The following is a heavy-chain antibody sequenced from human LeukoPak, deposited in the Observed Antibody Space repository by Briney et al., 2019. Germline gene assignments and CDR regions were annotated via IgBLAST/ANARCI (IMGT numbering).Heavy chain of an antibody. CDR2: INPNSGGT. CDR1: GYTFTGYY. Sequence: ASVKVSCKASGYTFTGYYMHWVRQAPGQGLEWMGWINPNSGGTNYAQKFQGRVTMTRDTSISTAYMELSRLRSEDTAVYYCARDLPYYYDSSGYYYYYYYMDVWGKGTTVTVSS. D-gene: IGHD3-22*01. J-gene: IGHJ6*03. V-gene: IGHV1-2*02. CDR3: ARDLPYYYDSSGYYYYYYYMDV.